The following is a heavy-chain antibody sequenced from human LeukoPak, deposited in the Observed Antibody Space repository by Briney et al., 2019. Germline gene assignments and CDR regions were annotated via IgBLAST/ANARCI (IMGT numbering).Heavy chain of an antibody. V-gene: IGHV4-59*01. Sequence: SETLSLTCTVSGGSISSYYWSWIRQPPGKGLEWIGYIYYSGSTNYNPSLKSRVTISVDTSKNQFSLKLSSVTAADTAVYYCARLSVVRGVITPYYYYYMDVWGKGTTVTVSS. CDR2: IYYSGST. CDR1: GGSISSYY. D-gene: IGHD3-10*01. J-gene: IGHJ6*03. CDR3: ARLSVVRGVITPYYYYYMDV.